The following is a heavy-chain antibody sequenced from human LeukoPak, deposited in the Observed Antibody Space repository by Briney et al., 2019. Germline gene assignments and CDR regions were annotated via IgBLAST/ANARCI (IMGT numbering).Heavy chain of an antibody. CDR3: TVTCGRYCLHV. CDR2: IKSDGTIT. D-gene: IGHD4-11*01. V-gene: IGHV3-48*02. CDR1: GFIFSTYS. Sequence: GGSLRLSCAASGFIFSTYSMSWVRQAPGKGLEWVSYIKSDGTITYYADSVRGRFTISRENAKDSLYLEMKSVREEDTAVYYCTVTCGRYCLHVWLKGSTLTVSS. J-gene: IGHJ6*03.